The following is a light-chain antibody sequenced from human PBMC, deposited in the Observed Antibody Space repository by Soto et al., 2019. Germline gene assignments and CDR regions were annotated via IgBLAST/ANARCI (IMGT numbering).Light chain of an antibody. CDR2: DAS. Sequence: IQMTQSPSTLSASVGDRVTITCRASQGISSWLAWYQQKPGKAPKLQIYDASSLESGVPSRLSGSAAGTDFTLNISSRQPDDVAAYYCQQYNYLPYTFGQGTKLEIK. V-gene: IGKV1-5*01. J-gene: IGKJ2*01. CDR3: QQYNYLPYT. CDR1: QGISSW.